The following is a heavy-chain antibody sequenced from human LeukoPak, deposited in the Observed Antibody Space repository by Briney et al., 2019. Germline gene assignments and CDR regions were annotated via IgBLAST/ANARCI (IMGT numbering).Heavy chain of an antibody. Sequence: SETLSLTCTVSGGSISSYYWSWIRQPPGKGLEWIGYIYYSGSTNYNPSLKSRVTISVDTSKNQFSLKLSSVTAADTAVYYCARERIAAAGYYYYYMDVWGKGTTVTGS. J-gene: IGHJ6*03. V-gene: IGHV4-59*12. CDR3: ARERIAAAGYYYYYMDV. CDR1: GGSISSYY. D-gene: IGHD6-13*01. CDR2: IYYSGST.